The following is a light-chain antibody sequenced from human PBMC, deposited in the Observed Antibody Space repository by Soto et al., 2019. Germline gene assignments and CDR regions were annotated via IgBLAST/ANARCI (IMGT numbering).Light chain of an antibody. J-gene: IGKJ2*01. CDR1: QSVSSSY. Sequence: EIVLTQSPGTLSLSPGERATPSCRASQSVSSSYLAWYQQKPGQAPRLLIYGASSRATGIPDRFSGSGSGTDFTLTISRVEPEDIAVYYCQHYGSSLYTFGQGTKVEIK. CDR2: GAS. CDR3: QHYGSSLYT. V-gene: IGKV3-20*01.